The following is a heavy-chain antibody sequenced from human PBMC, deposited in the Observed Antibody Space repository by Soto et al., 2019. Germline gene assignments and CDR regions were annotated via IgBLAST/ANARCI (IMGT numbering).Heavy chain of an antibody. Sequence: SETLSLTCAVYGGSFSGYYWSWIRQPPGKGLEWIGEINHSGSTNYNPSLKSRVTISVDTSKNQFSLKLSSVTAADTAVYYCARGAAYYYGSGTRTRDRNWFDPWGQGTLVTVSS. J-gene: IGHJ5*02. CDR2: INHSGST. V-gene: IGHV4-34*01. D-gene: IGHD3-10*01. CDR1: GGSFSGYY. CDR3: ARGAAYYYGSGTRTRDRNWFDP.